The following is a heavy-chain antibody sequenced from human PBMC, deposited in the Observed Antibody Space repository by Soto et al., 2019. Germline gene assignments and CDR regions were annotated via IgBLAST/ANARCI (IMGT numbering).Heavy chain of an antibody. D-gene: IGHD1-26*01. V-gene: IGHV4-59*01. CDR3: AKETGGSHPRYFDF. Sequence: SETLSLTCTVSGGSISSYYWSWIRQPPGKGLEWIAYTSYSGTTNYNPSLKSRVTISIDTSKNQLSLKLRSVTAADTAVFYCAKETGGSHPRYFDFWGQGTLVTVSS. CDR1: GGSISSYY. J-gene: IGHJ4*02. CDR2: TSYSGTT.